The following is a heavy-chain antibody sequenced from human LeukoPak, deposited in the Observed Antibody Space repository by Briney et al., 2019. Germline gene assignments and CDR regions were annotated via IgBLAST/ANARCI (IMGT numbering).Heavy chain of an antibody. V-gene: IGHV4-30-4*08. D-gene: IGHD3-9*01. Sequence: SQTLSLTCTVSGGSISSGDYYWSWIRQPPGKGLEWIGYIYYSGSTYYNPSLKSRVTISVDTSKNQFSLKLSSVTAADTAVYYCARGDYDILSGYSSVDFWGQGTLVTVSS. J-gene: IGHJ4*02. CDR2: IYYSGST. CDR3: ARGDYDILSGYSSVDF. CDR1: GGSISSGDYY.